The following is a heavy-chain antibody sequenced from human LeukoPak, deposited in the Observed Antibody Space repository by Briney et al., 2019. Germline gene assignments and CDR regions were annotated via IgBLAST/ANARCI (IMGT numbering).Heavy chain of an antibody. D-gene: IGHD3-16*01. CDR3: ARVGGLRLGESAWDY. CDR1: GGSISSGGYY. CDR2: IYYSGST. J-gene: IGHJ4*02. Sequence: SETLSLTCTVSGGSISSGGYYWSWIRQHPGKGLEWLGYIYYSGSTYYNPSLKSRVTISVDTSKNQFSLKLSSVTAADTAVYYCARVGGLRLGESAWDYWGQGTLVTVSS. V-gene: IGHV4-31*03.